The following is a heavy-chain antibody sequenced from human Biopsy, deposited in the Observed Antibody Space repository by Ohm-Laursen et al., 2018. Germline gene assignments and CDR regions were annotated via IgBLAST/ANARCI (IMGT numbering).Heavy chain of an antibody. D-gene: IGHD5-24*01. CDR2: ISSSGRTM. V-gene: IGHV3-11*01. CDR3: ATTRSFDN. CDR1: GFSFSDYY. Sequence: SLRLSCTAPGFSFSDYYMIWIRQAPGKGLEWVSYISSSGRTMYYADSVKGRFTISRDNANKSLYLQMNSLRAEDTAVYYCATTRSFDNWGQGTLATVSS. J-gene: IGHJ4*02.